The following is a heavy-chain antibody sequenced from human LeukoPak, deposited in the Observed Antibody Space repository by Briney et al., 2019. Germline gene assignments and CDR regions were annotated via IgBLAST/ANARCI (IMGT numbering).Heavy chain of an antibody. CDR2: ISSSGSTI. V-gene: IGHV3-11*01. CDR1: GFTFSDYY. Sequence: PGGSLRLSCAASGFTFSDYYMSWIRQAPGKGLEWVSYISSSGSTIYYADSVKGRFTISRDNAKNSLYLQMYSLRAEDTAVYYCARVQGAYGGYVEYFDYWAREPWSPSPQ. CDR3: ARVQGAYGGYVEYFDY. D-gene: IGHD5-12*01. J-gene: IGHJ4*02.